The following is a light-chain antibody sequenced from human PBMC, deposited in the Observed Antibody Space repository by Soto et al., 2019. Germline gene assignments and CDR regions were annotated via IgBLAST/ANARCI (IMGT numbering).Light chain of an antibody. CDR1: QSISSW. CDR2: KAS. J-gene: IGKJ4*01. CDR3: QQYNSYPLT. V-gene: IGKV1-5*03. Sequence: DIPMTQSPSTLSASVGDRVTITCRASQSISSWLAWYQQKPGKAPKLLIYKASSLESGVPSRFSGSGSGTKFTLTISSLQPDDFATYYCQQYNSYPLTFGGGTKVEIK.